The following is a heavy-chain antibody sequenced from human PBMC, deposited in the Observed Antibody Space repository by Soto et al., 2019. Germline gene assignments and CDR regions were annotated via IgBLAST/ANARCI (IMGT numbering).Heavy chain of an antibody. Sequence: SLRLSCAASGLTFSNYGMHWVRQAPGKGLEWVAVISYDGSNKYYADSVKGRFTISRDNSKNTLYLQMNRLRAEDTAVYYCAKAPNFDWLSHFDYWGQGTLGTVSS. CDR3: AKAPNFDWLSHFDY. V-gene: IGHV3-30*18. CDR2: ISYDGSNK. CDR1: GLTFSNYG. D-gene: IGHD3-9*01. J-gene: IGHJ4*02.